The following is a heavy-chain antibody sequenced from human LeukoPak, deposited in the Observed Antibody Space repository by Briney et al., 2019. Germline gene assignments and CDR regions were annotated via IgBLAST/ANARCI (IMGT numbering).Heavy chain of an antibody. CDR1: GFTFTTYA. CDR3: AKASAGTCSGARCYYFDS. CDR2: FSGSVDTT. D-gene: IGHD2-15*01. J-gene: IGHJ4*02. Sequence: PAGGSLRLSCAASGFTFTTYAMSWVRHTPGKGLEWVSTFSGSVDTTYHADSVKGRFTISRDNSKNTVYLQMNSLRAEDTAVYYCAKASAGTCSGARCYYFDSWGQGTPVTVSS. V-gene: IGHV3-23*01.